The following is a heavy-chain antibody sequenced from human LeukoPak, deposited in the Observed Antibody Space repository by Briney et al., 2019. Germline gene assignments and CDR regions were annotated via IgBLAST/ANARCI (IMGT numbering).Heavy chain of an antibody. CDR3: ARGVGGDFWSGYYYGNPFDY. D-gene: IGHD3-3*01. Sequence: SETLSLTCAVYGGSFSGYYWSRIRQPPGKGLEWIGEINHSGSTNHNPSLKSRVTISVDTSKNQFSLKLSSVTAADTAVYYCARGVGGDFWSGYYYGNPFDYWGQGTLVTVSS. V-gene: IGHV4-34*01. J-gene: IGHJ4*02. CDR1: GGSFSGYY. CDR2: INHSGST.